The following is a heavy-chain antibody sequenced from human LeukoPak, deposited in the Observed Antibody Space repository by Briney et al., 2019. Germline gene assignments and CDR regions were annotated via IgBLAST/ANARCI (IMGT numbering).Heavy chain of an antibody. D-gene: IGHD5-18*01. V-gene: IGHV4-59*01. Sequence: SETLSLTCTVSGGSISSYYWSWIRQPPGKGLEWIGYIYYSGSTNYNPSLKSRVTISVDTSKNQFSLKLSSVTAADTAVYYCARDLGFAAMVLEWFDPWGQGTLVTVSS. CDR2: IYYSGST. J-gene: IGHJ5*02. CDR1: GGSISSYY. CDR3: ARDLGFAAMVLEWFDP.